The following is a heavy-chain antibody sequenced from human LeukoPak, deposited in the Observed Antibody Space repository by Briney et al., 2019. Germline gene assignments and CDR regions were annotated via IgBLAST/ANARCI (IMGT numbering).Heavy chain of an antibody. V-gene: IGHV3-15*01. CDR2: IKSKADNETI. J-gene: IGHJ6*02. D-gene: IGHD2/OR15-2a*01. Sequence: GGSLRLSCAASGFIFSNAWMSWVRQAPGKGLEWVGRIKSKADNETIDHAAPVKGRFSISRNDSKNTLYLQMNSLKAEDTAVYYCSTDGTARPRTTFAMDVWGQGTTVTVS. CDR1: GFIFSNAW. CDR3: STDGTARPRTTFAMDV.